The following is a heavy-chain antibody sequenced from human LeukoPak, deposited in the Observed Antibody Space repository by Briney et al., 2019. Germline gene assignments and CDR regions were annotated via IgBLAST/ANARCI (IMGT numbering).Heavy chain of an antibody. D-gene: IGHD3-10*01. CDR2: IVSDGSNT. Sequence: PGGSLRLSCAASGFTFSSYWMNWVRQVPGKGLVWVSRIVSDGSNTNYADSVKGRFTISRDNSKNTLYLQMNSLRAEDTAVYYCARYYGSGSFQDGMDVWGQGTTVTVSS. J-gene: IGHJ6*02. V-gene: IGHV3-74*01. CDR3: ARYYGSGSFQDGMDV. CDR1: GFTFSSYW.